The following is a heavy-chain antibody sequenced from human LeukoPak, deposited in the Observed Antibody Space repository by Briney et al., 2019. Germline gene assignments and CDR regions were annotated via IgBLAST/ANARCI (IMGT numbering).Heavy chain of an antibody. CDR2: ICSSGSA. J-gene: IGHJ6*02. D-gene: IGHD2-15*01. CDR1: GGSISSGVYC. CDR3: ARDGGGSLHGMDV. V-gene: IGHV4-31*03. Sequence: PSETLSLTCTVSGGSISSGVYCWSWIRQRPGEGLQWIGYICSSGSAYYNASLKSRVSMSTDTSNNRFSLKLNSVTAADTAVYYCARDGGGSLHGMDVWGQGTTVTVSS.